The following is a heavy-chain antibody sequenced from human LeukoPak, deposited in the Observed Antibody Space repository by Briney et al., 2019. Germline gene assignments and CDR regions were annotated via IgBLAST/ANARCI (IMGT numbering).Heavy chain of an antibody. CDR1: GYTFTSYG. CDR2: ISAYNGNT. Sequence: GSVKVSCKASGYTFTSYGISWVRQAPGQGLEWMGWISAYNGNTNYAQKLQGRVTMTTDTSTSTAYMELRSLRSDDTAVYYCARDSGRITIFGVVIICVDYYMDVWGKGTTVTVSS. CDR3: ARDSGRITIFGVVIICVDYYMDV. D-gene: IGHD3-3*01. V-gene: IGHV1-18*01. J-gene: IGHJ6*03.